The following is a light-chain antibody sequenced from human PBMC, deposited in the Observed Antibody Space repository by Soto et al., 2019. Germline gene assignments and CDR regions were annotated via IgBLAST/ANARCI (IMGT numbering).Light chain of an antibody. V-gene: IGLV1-44*01. CDR1: NSNIGRND. CDR3: AAWDDTLRARV. Sequence: QSVLAQPPSASGTPGQRVTISCSGSNSNIGRNDVTWYQQVPGTAPQCLIYSNDQRPSGVPDRISGSRSGTSASLAISGRQSGDEAEYHCAAWDDTLRARVFGGGTQLTVL. J-gene: IGLJ2*01. CDR2: SND.